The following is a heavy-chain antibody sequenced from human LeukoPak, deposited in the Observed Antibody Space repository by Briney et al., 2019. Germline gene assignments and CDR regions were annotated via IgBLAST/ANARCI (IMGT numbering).Heavy chain of an antibody. CDR1: GFTFANYS. CDR2: IRRNSGSI. Sequence: GGSLRLSCAASGFTFANYSMHWVRQAPGKGLEWVAGIRRNSGSIGYADSVKGRFTISRDNAKNSLYLQINRLRAEDTALYYCAKSVISGAAIGGGGDYWGQGTLVTVSS. J-gene: IGHJ4*02. V-gene: IGHV3-9*01. D-gene: IGHD3-22*01. CDR3: AKSVISGAAIGGGGDY.